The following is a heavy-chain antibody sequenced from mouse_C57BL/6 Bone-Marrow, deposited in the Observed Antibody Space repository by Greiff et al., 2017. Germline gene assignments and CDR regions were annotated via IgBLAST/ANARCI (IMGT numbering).Heavy chain of an antibody. Sequence: EVKLQESGPGLAKPSQTLSLTCSVTGYSITRDYWNWIRKFPGNKLEYMGYISYSGSTYYNPSLKSRISITRDTSKNQYYLQLNSVTTEDTATYYRARSAYDYEDYGYFDVWGTGTTVTVSS. CDR2: ISYSGST. J-gene: IGHJ1*03. CDR1: GYSITRDY. D-gene: IGHD2-4*01. CDR3: ARSAYDYEDYGYFDV. V-gene: IGHV3-8*01.